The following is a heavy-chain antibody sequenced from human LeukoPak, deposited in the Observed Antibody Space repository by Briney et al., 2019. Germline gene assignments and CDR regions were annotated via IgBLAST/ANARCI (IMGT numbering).Heavy chain of an antibody. V-gene: IGHV3-21*01. CDR1: GFTFGLYS. CDR2: IDSNSNFM. J-gene: IGHJ4*02. CDR3: ARDLRFGELSTYYFDY. Sequence: PGGSLRLSCAASGFTFGLYSMTWVRQAPGKGLEWVSLIDSNSNFMNYADSVKGRFTISRDNAKKSLYLQMNSLRAEDTAVYYCARDLRFGELSTYYFDYWGQGTLVTVSS. D-gene: IGHD3-10*01.